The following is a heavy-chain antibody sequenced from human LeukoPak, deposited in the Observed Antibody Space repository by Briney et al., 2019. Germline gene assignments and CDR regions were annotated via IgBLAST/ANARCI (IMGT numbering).Heavy chain of an antibody. CDR2: INPNDGDT. CDR3: ARDSSGFDY. J-gene: IGHJ4*02. V-gene: IGHV1-2*02. Sequence: ASVKVSCKASGYTFTDYYMHWVRQAPGQGFEWMGWINPNDGDTNYAQKFQGRVTMTRDTSISTAHMEVSRLRSDDTAVYYYARDSSGFDYWGQGTLVTVSS. D-gene: IGHD6-25*01. CDR1: GYTFTDYY.